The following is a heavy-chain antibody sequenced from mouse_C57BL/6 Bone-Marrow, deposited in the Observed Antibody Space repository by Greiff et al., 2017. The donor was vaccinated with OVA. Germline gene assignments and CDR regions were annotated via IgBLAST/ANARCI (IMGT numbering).Heavy chain of an antibody. CDR2: SSDGGSYT. V-gene: IGHV5-4*01. CDR1: GFTFSSYA. CDR3: AREAKPYYFDY. D-gene: IGHD1-1*01. J-gene: IGHJ2*01. Sequence: EVQLVESGGGLVKPGGSLKLSCAASGFTFSSYAMSWVRQTPDKRLEWVATSSDGGSYTYYPDNVKGRFTISRDNAKNNLYLQMSRLKSEDTAMLYCAREAKPYYFDYWGQGTTLTVSS.